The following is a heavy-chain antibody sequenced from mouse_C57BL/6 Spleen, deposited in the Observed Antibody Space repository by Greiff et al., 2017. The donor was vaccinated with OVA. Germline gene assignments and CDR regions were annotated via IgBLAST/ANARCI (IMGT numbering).Heavy chain of an antibody. D-gene: IGHD1-1*01. CDR3: ARGEAVITDYCDD. CDR2: IDPANGNT. CDR1: GFNIKNTY. V-gene: IGHV14-3*01. Sequence: VQLKESVAELVRPGASVKLSCTASGFNIKNTYMHWVKQRPEQGLEWIGRIDPANGNTKYAPKFQGKATITADTSSNTAYLQLSSLTSEDTASYYGARGEAVITDYCDDWGQGTTLTVSS. J-gene: IGHJ2*01.